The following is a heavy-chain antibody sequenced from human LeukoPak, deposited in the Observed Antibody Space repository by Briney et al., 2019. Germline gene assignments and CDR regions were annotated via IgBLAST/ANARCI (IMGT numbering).Heavy chain of an antibody. V-gene: IGHV4-59*08. J-gene: IGHJ4*02. CDR1: GGSISSYY. D-gene: IGHD3-16*01. Sequence: SETLSLTCTVSGGSISSYYWSWIRQPPGKGLEWIGYIYYSGSTNYNPSLKSRVTISVDTSKNQFSLKLSSVTAADTAVYYCANGGWRGSRFDYWGQGTLVTVSS. CDR2: IYYSGST. CDR3: ANGGWRGSRFDY.